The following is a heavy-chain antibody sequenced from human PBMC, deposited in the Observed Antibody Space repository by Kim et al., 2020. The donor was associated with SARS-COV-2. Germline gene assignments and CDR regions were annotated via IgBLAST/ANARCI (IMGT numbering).Heavy chain of an antibody. CDR2: I. CDR3: AKDDYGSIDY. Sequence: IDYADTMEGRVNISRDKSKNTMDMQRNSLRHEDTAMYYCAKDDYGSIDYWGQGTLVTVSS. J-gene: IGHJ4*02. D-gene: IGHD3-10*01. V-gene: IGHV3-30-3*02.